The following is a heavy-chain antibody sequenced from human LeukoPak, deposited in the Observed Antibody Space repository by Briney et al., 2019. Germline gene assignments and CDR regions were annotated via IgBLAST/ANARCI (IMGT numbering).Heavy chain of an antibody. D-gene: IGHD2-15*01. Sequence: PGGSLRLSCAASGFTFSDYWMTWVRRAPGKGLEWVANIKQDGSEGYYVDSVKGRFTVSRDNAKSSLYLQLNSLRAEDTAVYYCATRSCGISACRASSYHCMDFWGKGTTVTVSS. V-gene: IGHV3-7*01. J-gene: IGHJ6*03. CDR2: IKQDGSEG. CDR1: GFTFSDYW. CDR3: ATRSCGISACRASSYHCMDF.